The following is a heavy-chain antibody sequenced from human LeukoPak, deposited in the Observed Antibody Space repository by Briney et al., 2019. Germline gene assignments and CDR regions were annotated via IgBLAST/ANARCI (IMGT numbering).Heavy chain of an antibody. V-gene: IGHV3-23*01. D-gene: IGHD3-10*01. CDR3: AKDPVAYGSGGTYYFGY. Sequence: GGSLRLSCAGSGFSFSYQGMTWVRQAPGKGLEWVSAISGSGGSTYYADSVKGRFTISRDNSKNTLYLQMNSLRAEDTAVYYCAKDPVAYGSGGTYYFGYWGQGTLVTVSS. CDR2: ISGSGGST. CDR1: GFSFSYQG. J-gene: IGHJ4*02.